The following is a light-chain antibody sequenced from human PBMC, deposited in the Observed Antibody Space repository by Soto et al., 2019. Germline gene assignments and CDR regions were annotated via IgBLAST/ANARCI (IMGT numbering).Light chain of an antibody. CDR3: AAWDDSLNGPV. CDR1: SSNIGNNA. CDR2: YDD. Sequence: QSVLTQPPSVSEAPRQRVTISCSGSSSNIGNNAVNWYQQLPGKAPKLLIYYDDLLPSGVSDRFSGSTSGTSASLAISGLHSEDEADDYCAAWDDSLNGPVFGGGTKLTVL. J-gene: IGLJ2*01. V-gene: IGLV1-36*01.